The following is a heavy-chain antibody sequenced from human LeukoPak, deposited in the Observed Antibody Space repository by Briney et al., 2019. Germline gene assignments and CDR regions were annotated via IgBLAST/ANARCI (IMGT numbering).Heavy chain of an antibody. D-gene: IGHD3-22*01. CDR2: IWYDGSNK. CDR3: ARVAVVDDSSGYYWEVFDY. Sequence: GRPLRLSCAASGFTFSSYGMHWVRQAPGKGLEWVAVIWYDGSNKYYADSVKGRFTISRDNSKNTLYLQMNSLRAEDTAMYYCARVAVVDDSSGYYWEVFDYWGQGTLVTVSS. CDR1: GFTFSSYG. V-gene: IGHV3-33*01. J-gene: IGHJ4*02.